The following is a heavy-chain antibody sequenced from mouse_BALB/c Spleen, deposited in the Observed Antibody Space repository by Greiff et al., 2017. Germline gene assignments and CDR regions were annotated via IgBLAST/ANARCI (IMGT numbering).Heavy chain of an antibody. V-gene: IGHV5-6-4*01. D-gene: IGHD4-1*01. CDR3: TRDHPLTGTKAMDY. CDR1: GFTFSSYT. Sequence: EVQVVESGGGLVKPGGSLKLSCAASGFTFSSYTMSWVRQTPEKRLEWVATISSGGSYTYYPDSVKGRFTISRDNAKNTLYLQMSSLKSEDTAMYYCTRDHPLTGTKAMDYWGQGTSVTVSS. CDR2: ISSGGSYT. J-gene: IGHJ4*01.